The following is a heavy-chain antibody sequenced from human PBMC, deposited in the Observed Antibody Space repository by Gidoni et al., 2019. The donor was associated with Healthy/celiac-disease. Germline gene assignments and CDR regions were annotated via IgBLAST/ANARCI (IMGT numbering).Heavy chain of an antibody. CDR2: ISWNSGSI. CDR1: GCTFDDYA. D-gene: IGHD3-22*01. V-gene: IGHV3-9*01. J-gene: IGHJ3*02. CDR3: AKSFVYYDSSGSAAFDI. Sequence: EVQLVESGGGLVQPGRSLRLSCAASGCTFDDYAMHWVRQAPGKGLEWVSGISWNSGSIGYADSVKGRFTISRDNAKNSLYLQMNSLRAEDTALYYCAKSFVYYDSSGSAAFDIWGQGTMVTVSS.